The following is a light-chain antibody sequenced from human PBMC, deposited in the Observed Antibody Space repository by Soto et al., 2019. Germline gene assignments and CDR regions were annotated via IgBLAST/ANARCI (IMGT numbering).Light chain of an antibody. V-gene: IGKV1-5*03. CDR1: QTISTW. Sequence: DIHMSQSPSTLSASVGDSVTITCRASQTISTWLAWYQQKPWKAPNLLIYKASSLEGGVPSRFSGSGSGTDFTLTISGLQPDDSAIYYCQQYSTYPLTFGGGTKVESK. CDR2: KAS. CDR3: QQYSTYPLT. J-gene: IGKJ4*01.